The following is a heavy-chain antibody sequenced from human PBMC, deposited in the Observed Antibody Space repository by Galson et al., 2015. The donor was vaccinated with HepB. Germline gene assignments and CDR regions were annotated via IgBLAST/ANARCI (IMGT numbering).Heavy chain of an antibody. J-gene: IGHJ4*02. D-gene: IGHD4-17*01. CDR3: ARGPLYGDYVY. Sequence: SVKVSCKASGGAFSSYTISWVRQAPGQGLEWMGRIIPILGIANYAQKFQGRVTITADKSTSTAYMELSSLRSEDTAVYYCARGPLYGDYVYWGQGTLVTVSS. V-gene: IGHV1-69*02. CDR1: GGAFSSYT. CDR2: IIPILGIA.